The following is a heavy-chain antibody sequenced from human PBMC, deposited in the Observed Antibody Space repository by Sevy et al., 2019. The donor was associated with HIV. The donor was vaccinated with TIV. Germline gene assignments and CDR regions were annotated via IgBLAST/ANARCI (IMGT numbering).Heavy chain of an antibody. CDR3: TTDGADSSYGMDV. Sequence: GGSLRLSCAASGFTFSNAWMSWVRQAPGKGLEWVGRIKSKTDGGTTDYAAPVKGRFTISTENYKNTLYLQMNSLKTEDTAVYYCTTDGADSSYGMDVWGQGTTVTVSS. V-gene: IGHV3-15*01. D-gene: IGHD3-22*01. CDR1: GFTFSNAW. CDR2: IKSKTDGGTT. J-gene: IGHJ6*02.